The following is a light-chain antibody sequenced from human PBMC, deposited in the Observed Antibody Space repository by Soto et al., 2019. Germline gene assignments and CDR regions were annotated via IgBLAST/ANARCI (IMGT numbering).Light chain of an antibody. CDR1: QSVSTN. V-gene: IGKV3-15*01. J-gene: IGKJ4*01. CDR2: GAS. CDR3: QQYKNWPVT. Sequence: EIVLTQSPATLSVSPGQRATLSCRASQSVSTNLAWYQQKPGQAPRLLMYGASARATDIPARFSGSGSGTEFTLTISSLQSEDFAVYYCQQYKNWPVTFGGGTKVDI.